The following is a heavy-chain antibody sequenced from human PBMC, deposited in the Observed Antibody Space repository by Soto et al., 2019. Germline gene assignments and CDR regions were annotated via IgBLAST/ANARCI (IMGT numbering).Heavy chain of an antibody. CDR2: ISYDGRNK. D-gene: IGHD3-9*01. J-gene: IGHJ4*02. Sequence: GGSLRLSCAASGFTFSSYAMHWVRQAPGKGLEWVAVISYDGRNKYYADTVKGRFTISRDNSKNTLYLQMNSLRAEDTAVYYCARDNDYDILTGYYSYDFDYWGQGTLVTVSS. CDR3: ARDNDYDILTGYYSYDFDY. V-gene: IGHV3-30*04. CDR1: GFTFSSYA.